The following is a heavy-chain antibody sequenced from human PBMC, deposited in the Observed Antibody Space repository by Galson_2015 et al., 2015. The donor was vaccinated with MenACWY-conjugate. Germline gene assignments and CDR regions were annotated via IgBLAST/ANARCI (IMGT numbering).Heavy chain of an antibody. J-gene: IGHJ4*02. CDR1: GFTFSSYA. D-gene: IGHD2-15*01. CDR3: VKGYCSGGSCYHFDY. CDR2: ISSNGGST. V-gene: IGHV3-64D*06. Sequence: LRLSCAASGFTFSSYALHWVRQAPGKGLEYVSAISSNGGSTYYADSVKGRFTISRDNSKNTLYLQMSSLRAEDTAVYYCVKGYCSGGSCYHFDYWGQGTLVTVSS.